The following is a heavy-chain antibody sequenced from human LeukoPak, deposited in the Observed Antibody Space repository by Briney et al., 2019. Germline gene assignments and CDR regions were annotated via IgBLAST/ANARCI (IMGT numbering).Heavy chain of an antibody. CDR1: GGSIGISNYY. J-gene: IGHJ4*02. Sequence: SETLSLTCTVSGGSIGISNYYWGWIRQPPGKGLEWIGHIFYSGNTYYNPSLKSRVTIYVDTSKNQFSLHLSSVTAADTATYYCARRGITYSSSFFAFWGQGTLVTVSS. CDR2: IFYSGNT. CDR3: ARRGITYSSSFFAF. D-gene: IGHD1-26*01. V-gene: IGHV4-39*01.